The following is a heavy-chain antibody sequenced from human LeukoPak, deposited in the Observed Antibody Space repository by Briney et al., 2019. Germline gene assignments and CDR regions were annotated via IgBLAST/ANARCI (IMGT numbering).Heavy chain of an antibody. CDR1: GVSISSHY. CDR3: ARVIRGATTRYFYYYRDV. J-gene: IGHJ6*03. D-gene: IGHD3-10*01. Sequence: PSETLSLTCTVSGVSISSHYWTWIRQPAGSGLEWIGRISSSGSTNYNPSLESRVTMSVDASKNQFSLRLASVTAADTAVYYCARVIRGATTRYFYYYRDVWGKGATVTVSS. V-gene: IGHV4-4*07. CDR2: ISSSGST.